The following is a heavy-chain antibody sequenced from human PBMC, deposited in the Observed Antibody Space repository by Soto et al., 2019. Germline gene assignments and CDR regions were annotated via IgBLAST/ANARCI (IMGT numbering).Heavy chain of an antibody. V-gene: IGHV1-3*01. CDR1: GYTFTSYA. CDR2: INAGNGNT. D-gene: IGHD6-19*01. CDR3: ARSLEWLALFDY. Sequence: GASVKVSCKASGYTFTSYAMHWVRQAPGQRLEWMGWINAGNGNTKYSQKFQGRVTITRDTSASTAYMELSSLRSEDMAVYYCARSLEWLALFDYWGQGTLVTVSS. J-gene: IGHJ4*02.